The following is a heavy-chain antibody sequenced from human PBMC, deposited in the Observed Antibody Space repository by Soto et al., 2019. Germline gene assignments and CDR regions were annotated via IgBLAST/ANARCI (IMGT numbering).Heavy chain of an antibody. CDR3: AGPGVNYYYYYGMDV. V-gene: IGHV3-21*01. CDR1: GFTFSSYS. J-gene: IGHJ6*02. Sequence: GGSLRLSCAASGFTFSSYSMNWVRQAPGKGLEWVSSISSSSYIYYADSVKGRFTISRDNAKNSLYLQMNSLRAEDTAVYYCAGPGVNYYYYYGMDVWGQGTTVTVSS. CDR2: ISSSSYI.